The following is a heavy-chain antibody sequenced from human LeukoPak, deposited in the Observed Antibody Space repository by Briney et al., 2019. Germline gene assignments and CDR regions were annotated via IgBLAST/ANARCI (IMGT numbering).Heavy chain of an antibody. J-gene: IGHJ4*02. V-gene: IGHV5-51*01. CDR2: IYPGDSNI. Sequence: GESLKISCKGSGYKFTDNWIGWVRQMPDKGLEWMAIIYPGDSNIKYNPSFQGQVTISADKSIITAYLQWSSLKASDTAIYYCVRHLKYGSGGHYFGYWGLGTLVTVSS. D-gene: IGHD6-19*01. CDR1: GYKFTDNW. CDR3: VRHLKYGSGGHYFGY.